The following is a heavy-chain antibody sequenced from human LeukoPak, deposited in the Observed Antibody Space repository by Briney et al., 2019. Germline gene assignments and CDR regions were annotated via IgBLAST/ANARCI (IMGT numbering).Heavy chain of an antibody. CDR1: GGSISGYH. V-gene: IGHV4-59*01. CDR2: IYYTGST. Sequence: PSETLSLTCTVSGGSISGYHWSWIRQPPGKGLEWIGYIYYTGSTNYNPSLKSRVIISVDTSKNQFSLKVSSVTAADTAVYYCVRSKSGTYGWFDPWGQGTLVTVSS. J-gene: IGHJ5*02. D-gene: IGHD4-17*01. CDR3: VRSKSGTYGWFDP.